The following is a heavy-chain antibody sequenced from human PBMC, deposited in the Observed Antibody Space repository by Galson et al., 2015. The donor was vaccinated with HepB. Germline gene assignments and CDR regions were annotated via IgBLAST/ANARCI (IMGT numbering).Heavy chain of an antibody. Sequence: SLRLSCAASGFTFNSYAVHWVRQAPGKGLEWVAVISYDGSNKYYADSVKGRFTLSRDNSKNTLFLQMNSLRVDDTAVYYCARTSGYGSFISGYGGLRTFDNCCQGTMVTVSS. CDR3: ARTSGYGSFISGYGGLRTFDN. CDR2: ISYDGSNK. J-gene: IGHJ3*02. D-gene: IGHD2-2*01. CDR1: GFTFNSYA. V-gene: IGHV3-30-3*01.